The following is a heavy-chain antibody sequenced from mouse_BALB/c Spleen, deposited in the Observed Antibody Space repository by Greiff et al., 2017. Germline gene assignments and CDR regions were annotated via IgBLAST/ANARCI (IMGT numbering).Heavy chain of an antibody. V-gene: IGHV1-80*01. Sequence: VQLQQSGAELVRPGSSVKISCKASGYAFSSYWMNWVKQRPGQGLEWIGQIYPGDGDTNYNGKFKGKATLTADKSSSTAYMQLSSLTSEDSAVYFCARSYYYGSSWFAYWGQGTLVTVSA. D-gene: IGHD1-1*01. J-gene: IGHJ3*01. CDR3: ARSYYYGSSWFAY. CDR1: GYAFSSYW. CDR2: IYPGDGDT.